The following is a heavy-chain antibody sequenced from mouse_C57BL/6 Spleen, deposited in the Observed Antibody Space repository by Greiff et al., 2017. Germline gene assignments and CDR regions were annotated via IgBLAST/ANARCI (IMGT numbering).Heavy chain of an antibody. V-gene: IGHV1-61*01. CDR2: IYPSDSET. D-gene: IGHD2-4*01. J-gene: IGHJ2*01. Sequence: QVQLQQPGAELVRPGSSVKLSCKASGYTFTSYWMDWVKQRPGQGLEWIGNIYPSDSETHYNQKFKDKATLTVEKSSSTAYMQLSSLTSEDSAVYYCARWGYDYDEGYWGQGTTLTVSS. CDR3: ARWGYDYDEGY. CDR1: GYTFTSYW.